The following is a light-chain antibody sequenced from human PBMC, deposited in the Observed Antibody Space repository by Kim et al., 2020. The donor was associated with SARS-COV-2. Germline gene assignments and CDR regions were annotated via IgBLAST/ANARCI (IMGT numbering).Light chain of an antibody. Sequence: QSVLTQPPSASGTPGQRVTISCSGSSSNIGSNTVNWYQQLPGTDPKLLIDSNNQRPSGVPDRFSGSKSGTSASLAISGLQSEAEADYYCAAWDDSLNGWVFGGGTQLTVL. CDR3: AAWDDSLNGWV. CDR1: SSNIGSNT. CDR2: SNN. J-gene: IGLJ3*02. V-gene: IGLV1-44*01.